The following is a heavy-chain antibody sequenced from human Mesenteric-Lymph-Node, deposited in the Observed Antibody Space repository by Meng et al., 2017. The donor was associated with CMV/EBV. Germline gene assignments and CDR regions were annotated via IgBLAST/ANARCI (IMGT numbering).Heavy chain of an antibody. V-gene: IGHV1-2*06. CDR2: INPNSGVS. CDR1: GGTFSSYT. D-gene: IGHD2/OR15-2a*01. Sequence: QVQLVQSGAEVKKPGSSVKVSCKASGGTFSSYTISWVRQAPGQGLEWMGRINPNSGVSNSAQNFQGRVTMTRDTSISTAYMELGRLTSDDTAVYYCARDNVNPEGFDPWDQGTLVTVSS. J-gene: IGHJ5*02. CDR3: ARDNVNPEGFDP.